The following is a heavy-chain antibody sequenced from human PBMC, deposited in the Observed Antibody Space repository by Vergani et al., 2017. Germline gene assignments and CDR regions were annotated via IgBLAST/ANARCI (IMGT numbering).Heavy chain of an antibody. D-gene: IGHD3-22*01. CDR2: IYHSGST. CDR3: ARVGAYYYDSSGYYYFDY. V-gene: IGHV4-4*03. J-gene: IGHJ4*02. Sequence: QVQLQESGPGLVKPPGTLSLTCAVSGGPISSSNWWSWVRQPPGKGLEWIGEIYHSGSTNYNPSLKSRVTISVDKSKNQFSLKLSSVTAADTAVYYCARVGAYYYDSSGYYYFDYWGQGTLVTVSS. CDR1: GGPISSSNW.